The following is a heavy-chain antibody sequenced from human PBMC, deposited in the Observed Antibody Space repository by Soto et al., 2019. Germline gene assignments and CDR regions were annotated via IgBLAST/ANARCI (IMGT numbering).Heavy chain of an antibody. CDR3: ARGRIIVVPAAKGNWFDP. V-gene: IGHV4-34*01. CDR2: INHSGST. CDR1: GGSFSGYY. Sequence: PSETLSLTCAVYGGSFSGYYWSWIRQPPGKGLEWIGEINHSGSTNYNPSLKSRVIISVDTSKNQFSLKLSSVTAADTAVYYCARGRIIVVPAAKGNWFDPWGQGTLVTVSS. D-gene: IGHD2-2*01. J-gene: IGHJ5*02.